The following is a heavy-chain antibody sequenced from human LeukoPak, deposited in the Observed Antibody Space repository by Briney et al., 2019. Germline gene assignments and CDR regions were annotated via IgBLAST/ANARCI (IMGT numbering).Heavy chain of an antibody. V-gene: IGHV5-51*01. CDR2: IYPGDSDT. CDR1: GYSFTNYW. Sequence: GESLRISCKCSGYSFTNYWIGWVRQMPGKGLEWMGIIYPGDSDTRYSPSFQGQVTISADKSISTTYLQWSSLKASDTAMYYCARRDGDPFDIWGQGTMVTVSS. J-gene: IGHJ3*02. CDR3: ARRDGDPFDI. D-gene: IGHD4-17*01.